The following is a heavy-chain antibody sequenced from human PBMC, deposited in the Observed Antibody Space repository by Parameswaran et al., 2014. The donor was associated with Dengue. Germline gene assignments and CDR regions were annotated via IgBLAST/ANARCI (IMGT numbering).Heavy chain of an antibody. D-gene: IGHD3-3*01. CDR2: ISSSGSTI. CDR3: ARVPLDYDFWSGIRFCYMDV. J-gene: IGHJ6*03. V-gene: IGHV3-48*03. Sequence: WIRQPPGKGLEWVSYISSSGSTIYYADSVKGRFTISRDNAKNSLYLQMNSLRAEDTAVYYCARVPLDYDFWSGIRFCYMDVWGKGTTVTVSS.